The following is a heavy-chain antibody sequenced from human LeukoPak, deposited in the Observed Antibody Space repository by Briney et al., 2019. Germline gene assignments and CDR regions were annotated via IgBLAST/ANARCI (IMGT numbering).Heavy chain of an antibody. CDR2: IYYSGST. CDR1: GGSISSYY. V-gene: IGHV4-59*01. CDR3: ARTRRGDYVMGWYFDL. J-gene: IGHJ2*01. D-gene: IGHD4-17*01. Sequence: SETLSLTXTVSGGSISSYYWSWIRQPPGKGLEWIGYIYYSGSTNYNPSLKSRVTISVDTSKNQFSLKLSSVTAADTAVYYCARTRRGDYVMGWYFDLWGRGTLVTVSS.